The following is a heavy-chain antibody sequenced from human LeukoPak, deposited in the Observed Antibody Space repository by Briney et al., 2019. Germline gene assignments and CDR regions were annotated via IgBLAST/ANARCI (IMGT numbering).Heavy chain of an antibody. D-gene: IGHD3-22*01. CDR3: ARDTYYYDSSGYYY. Sequence: GGSLRLSCAASGFTFSSYSMTWVRQAPGKGLEWVSSISSSSSYIYYADSVKGRFTISRDNAKNSLYLQMNSLRAEDTAVYYCARDTYYYDSSGYYYWGQGTLVTVSS. CDR1: GFTFSSYS. V-gene: IGHV3-21*01. CDR2: ISSSSSYI. J-gene: IGHJ4*02.